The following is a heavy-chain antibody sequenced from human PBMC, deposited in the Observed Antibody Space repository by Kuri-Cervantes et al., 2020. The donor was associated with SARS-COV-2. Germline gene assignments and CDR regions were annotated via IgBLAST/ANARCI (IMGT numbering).Heavy chain of an antibody. J-gene: IGHJ4*02. CDR3: ARGVRWAVMTAATSFDY. D-gene: IGHD2-15*01. Sequence: GGSLRLSCTASGFTFSDYAMHWVRQVPGKGLEWMAMTSYDENIKSYADSVKGRFTISRDNSKNTLSLQMDSLSVDDTAVYHCARGVRWAVMTAATSFDYWGQGTLVTVSS. V-gene: IGHV3-30*04. CDR2: TSYDENIK. CDR1: GFTFSDYA.